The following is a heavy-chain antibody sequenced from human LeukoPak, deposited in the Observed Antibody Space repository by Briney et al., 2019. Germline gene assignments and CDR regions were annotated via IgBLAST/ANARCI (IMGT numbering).Heavy chain of an antibody. Sequence: GGSLRLSCAASGFSFNDAWMSWVRQAPGKGLEWVGRIKRKTDGGTTDYAAPVKGRFTISRDDSKTSLYLQMNNLKTEDTAVYYCTTDTRRVVVPRWGQGTLVTVSS. CDR3: TTDTRRVVVPR. J-gene: IGHJ4*02. V-gene: IGHV3-15*01. CDR1: GFSFNDAW. CDR2: IKRKTDGGTT. D-gene: IGHD2-15*01.